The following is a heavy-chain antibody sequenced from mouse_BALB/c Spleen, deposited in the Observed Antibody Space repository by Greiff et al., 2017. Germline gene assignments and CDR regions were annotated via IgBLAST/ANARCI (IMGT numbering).Heavy chain of an antibody. CDR2: INPSSGYT. Sequence: QVHVKQSGAELARPGASVKMSCKASGYTFTSYTMHWVKQRPGQGLEWIGYINPSSGYTNYNQKFKDKATLTADKSSSTAYMQLSSLTSEDSAVYYCARSRDYGDYYAMDYWGQGTSVTVSS. CDR1: GYTFTSYT. D-gene: IGHD2-4*01. CDR3: ARSRDYGDYYAMDY. J-gene: IGHJ4*01. V-gene: IGHV1-4*01.